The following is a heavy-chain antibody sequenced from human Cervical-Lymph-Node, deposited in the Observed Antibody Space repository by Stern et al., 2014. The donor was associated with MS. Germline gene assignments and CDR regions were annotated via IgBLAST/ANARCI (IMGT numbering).Heavy chain of an antibody. CDR3: ASSRTTYTSYFES. J-gene: IGHJ4*02. CDR2: IWYDGSNK. Sequence: QVQLVESGGGVVQPGRSLRLSCAASGFTFSNHGMHWVRQTPGKGLEWVAVIWYDGSNKYYADSVKGRFTISRDNSKNTLSLQMTSLRAEDTAVYYCASSRTTYTSYFESWGQGTLVTVSS. D-gene: IGHD1-14*01. V-gene: IGHV3-33*01. CDR1: GFTFSNHG.